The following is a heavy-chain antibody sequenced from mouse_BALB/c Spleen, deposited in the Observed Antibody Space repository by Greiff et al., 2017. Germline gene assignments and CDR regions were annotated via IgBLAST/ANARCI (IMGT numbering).Heavy chain of an antibody. D-gene: IGHD3-3*01. V-gene: IGHV3-6*02. CDR1: GYSITSGYY. CDR3: ARDEMGQGFAY. J-gene: IGHJ3*01. Sequence: EVQLQESGPGLVKPSQSLSLTCSVTGYSITSGYYWNWIRQFPGNKLEWMGYISYDGSNNYNPSLKNRISITRDTSKNQFFLKLNSVTTEDTATYYCARDEMGQGFAYWGQGTLVTVSA. CDR2: ISYDGSN.